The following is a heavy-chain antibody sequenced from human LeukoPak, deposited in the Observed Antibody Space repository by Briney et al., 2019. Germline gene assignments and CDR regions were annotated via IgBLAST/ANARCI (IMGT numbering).Heavy chain of an antibody. CDR1: AFTFSVYD. V-gene: IGHV3-33*06. D-gene: IGHD3-9*01. CDR3: AKDMRFDWTPYYFDY. Sequence: GGSLRLSCAASAFTFSVYDMDWVRQAPGKGLEWVAGIRGDGSNKYYADSVKGRFTISRDNAKSSLYLQMNSLRAEDTAVYYCAKDMRFDWTPYYFDYWGQGTLVTVSS. CDR2: IRGDGSNK. J-gene: IGHJ4*02.